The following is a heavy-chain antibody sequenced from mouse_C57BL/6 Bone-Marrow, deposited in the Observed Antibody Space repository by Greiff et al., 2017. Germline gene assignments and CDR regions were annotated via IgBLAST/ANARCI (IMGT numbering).Heavy chain of an antibody. Sequence: EVKLMESGGGLVKPGGSLKLSCAASGFTFSSYAMSWVRQTPERRLEWVATISDGGSYTYYPDNVKGRFTISRDNAKNNLYLQMSHLKSEDTAMYYCAREGAYYYGSSFYWYFDVWGTGTTVTVSS. CDR2: ISDGGSYT. D-gene: IGHD1-1*01. CDR3: AREGAYYYGSSFYWYFDV. J-gene: IGHJ1*03. CDR1: GFTFSSYA. V-gene: IGHV5-4*01.